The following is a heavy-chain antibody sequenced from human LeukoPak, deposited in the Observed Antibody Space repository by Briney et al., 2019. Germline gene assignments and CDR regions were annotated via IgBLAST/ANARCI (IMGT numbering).Heavy chain of an antibody. V-gene: IGHV3-30*02. J-gene: IGHJ4*02. CDR1: GFTFSSYG. D-gene: IGHD3-10*01. CDR3: AKGAGSGSYYKKGVDY. Sequence: GGSLRLSCAASGFTFSSYGMHWVRQAPGKGLEWVAFIRYDGSNKYYADSVKGRFTISRDNSKNTLYLQMNSLRAEDTAVYYCAKGAGSGSYYKKGVDYWSQGTLVTVSS. CDR2: IRYDGSNK.